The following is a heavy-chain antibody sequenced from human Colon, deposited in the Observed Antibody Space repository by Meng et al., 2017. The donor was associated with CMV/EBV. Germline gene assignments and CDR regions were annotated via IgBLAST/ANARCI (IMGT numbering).Heavy chain of an antibody. CDR2: INEDGSEK. J-gene: IGHJ5*02. V-gene: IGHV3-7*01. CDR1: GGSISSSSHY. D-gene: IGHD3-16*02. Sequence: ETLSLTCTVSGGSISSSSHYWGWIRQPPGEGLEWMANINEDGSEKKYVDSVKGRFIISRDNAKNSVYLEMNGLRAEDTAVYYCARRFRGNTFGGVILRRDWFDPWGQGTLVTVSS. CDR3: ARRFRGNTFGGVILRRDWFDP.